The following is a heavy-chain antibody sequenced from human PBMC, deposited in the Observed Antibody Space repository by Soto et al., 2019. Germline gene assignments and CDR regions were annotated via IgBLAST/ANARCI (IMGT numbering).Heavy chain of an antibody. CDR3: AKSVGMGATQGFFDY. V-gene: IGHV3-30-3*02. J-gene: IGHJ4*02. CDR2: ISYDGSNK. CDR1: GFTFSSYA. D-gene: IGHD1-26*01. Sequence: GGSLRLSCAASGFTFSSYAMHWVRQALGKGLEWVAVISYDGSNKYYADSVKGRFTISRDNSKNTLYLQMNSLRAEDTAVYYCAKSVGMGATQGFFDYWGQGTLVTVSS.